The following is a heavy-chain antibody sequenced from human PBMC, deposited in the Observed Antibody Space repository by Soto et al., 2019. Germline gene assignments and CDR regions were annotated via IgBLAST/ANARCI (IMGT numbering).Heavy chain of an antibody. Sequence: SETLSLTCTVSGGSISSYYWSWIRQPPGKGLEWIGYIYYNVNTNYNPSLKSRVTISVDTSKNQFSLKLSSVTAADTAVYYCAKSFFPAPWFDSWGQGALVTVSS. CDR2: IYYNVNT. CDR3: AKSFFPAPWFDS. D-gene: IGHD3-3*01. J-gene: IGHJ5*01. CDR1: GGSISSYY. V-gene: IGHV4-59*01.